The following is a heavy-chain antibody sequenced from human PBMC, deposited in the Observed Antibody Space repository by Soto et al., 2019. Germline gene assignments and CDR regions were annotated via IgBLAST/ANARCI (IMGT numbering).Heavy chain of an antibody. CDR3: AKEGSKYYYDSSGYFDY. D-gene: IGHD3-22*01. V-gene: IGHV3-30*18. CDR2: ISYDGSNK. CDR1: GFTFSSYG. Sequence: GGSLRLSCAASGFTFSSYGMHWVRQATGKGLEWVAVISYDGSNKYYADSVKGRFTISRDNSKNTLYLQMNSLRAEDTAVYYCAKEGSKYYYDSSGYFDYWGQGTLVTVSS. J-gene: IGHJ4*02.